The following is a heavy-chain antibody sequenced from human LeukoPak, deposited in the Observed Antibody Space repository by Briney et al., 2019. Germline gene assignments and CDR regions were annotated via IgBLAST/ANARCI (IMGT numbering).Heavy chain of an antibody. CDR1: GFTSSSYA. CDR3: AKKERWLQLPAPFDY. D-gene: IGHD5-24*01. CDR2: ISGSGGST. V-gene: IGHV3-23*01. Sequence: GGSLRLSCAASGFTSSSYAMSWVRQAPGKGLEWVSAISGSGGSTYYADSVKGRFTISRDNSKNTLYLQMNSLRAEDTAVYYCAKKERWLQLPAPFDYWGQGTLVTVSS. J-gene: IGHJ4*02.